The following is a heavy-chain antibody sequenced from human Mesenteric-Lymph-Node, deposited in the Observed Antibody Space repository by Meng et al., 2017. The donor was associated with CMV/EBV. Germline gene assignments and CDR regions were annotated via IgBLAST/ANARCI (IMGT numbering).Heavy chain of an antibody. Sequence: SETLSLTCAVYGGSFSGYYWSWIRQPPGKGLEWIGEINHSGSTNYNPSLKSRVTISVDTSKNQFSLKLSSVTAEDTAVYYCARDKKVVTPSGYYYYGMDVWGQGTTVTVSS. CDR1: GGSFSGYY. J-gene: IGHJ6*02. D-gene: IGHD4-23*01. V-gene: IGHV4-34*01. CDR2: INHSGST. CDR3: ARDKKVVTPSGYYYYGMDV.